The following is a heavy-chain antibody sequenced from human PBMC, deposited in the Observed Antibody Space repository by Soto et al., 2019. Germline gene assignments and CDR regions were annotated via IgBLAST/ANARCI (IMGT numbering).Heavy chain of an antibody. J-gene: IGHJ6*02. CDR3: ARDLVVVPAATSYYYYYGMDV. V-gene: IGHV3-23*01. Sequence: EVQLLESGGGLVQPGGSLRLSCAASGFTFSSYAMSWVRQAPGKGLEWVSAISGSGGSTYYADSVKGRFTISRDNSKNPLYLPMNSLRAEDTAVYYCARDLVVVPAATSYYYYYGMDVWGQGTTVTVSS. CDR1: GFTFSSYA. CDR2: ISGSGGST. D-gene: IGHD2-2*01.